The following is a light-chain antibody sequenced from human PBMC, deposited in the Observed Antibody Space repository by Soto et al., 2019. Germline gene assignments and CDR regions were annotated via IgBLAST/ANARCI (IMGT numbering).Light chain of an antibody. Sequence: EMVMTQSPATLSLSAGERVTLSCSASQSVDINLSWYQQKTGQSPRLLIYGASTRATDMPGRLSGRGAGAELTLTISSMKSEDFEVYYCQQYRSWTRTFGQGTQVDIK. CDR3: QQYRSWTRT. CDR1: QSVDIN. CDR2: GAS. V-gene: IGKV3-15*01. J-gene: IGKJ1*01.